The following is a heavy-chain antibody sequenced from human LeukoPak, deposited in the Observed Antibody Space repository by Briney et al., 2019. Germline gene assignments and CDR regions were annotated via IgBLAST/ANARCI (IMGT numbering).Heavy chain of an antibody. J-gene: IGHJ5*02. CDR1: GCHFTSYW. D-gene: IGHD4-17*01. CDR3: ARHGHYGDYAVDP. Sequence: GESLKISCKGSGCHFTSYWIGWVRQMPGKGLEWMGIIYPGDSDTRYSPSFQGQVTISADKSISTAYLQWSSLKASDTAMYYCARHGHYGDYAVDPWGQGTLVTVSS. V-gene: IGHV5-51*01. CDR2: IYPGDSDT.